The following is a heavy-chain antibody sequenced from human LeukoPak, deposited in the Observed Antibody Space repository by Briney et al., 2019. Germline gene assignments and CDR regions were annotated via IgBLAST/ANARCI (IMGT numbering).Heavy chain of an antibody. V-gene: IGHV3-7*01. CDR2: INQHGTER. CDR3: ASASGWIFSY. J-gene: IGHJ4*02. Sequence: PGGSLRLSRAGAGFTFSSHWINWVRQAPGKGLEWVANINQHGTERNYLDSVKGRFTISRDNAKTSVYLQMNGLRAEDTAVYYFASASGWIFSYWGQGILATVSS. D-gene: IGHD6-19*01. CDR1: GFTFSSHW.